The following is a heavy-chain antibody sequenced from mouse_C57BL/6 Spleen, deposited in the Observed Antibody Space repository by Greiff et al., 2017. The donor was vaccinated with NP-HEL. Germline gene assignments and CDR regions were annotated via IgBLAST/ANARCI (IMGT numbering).Heavy chain of an antibody. CDR1: GFTFSDYG. D-gene: IGHD1-1*01. CDR2: ISSGSSTI. V-gene: IGHV5-17*01. Sequence: EVQRVESGGGLVKPGGSLKLYCAASGFTFSDYGMHWVRQAPEKGLEWVAYISSGSSTIYYADTVKGRFTISRDNAKNTLFLQMTSLRSEDTAMYYCARRFMFAYWGQGTLVTVSA. CDR3: ARRFMFAY. J-gene: IGHJ3*01.